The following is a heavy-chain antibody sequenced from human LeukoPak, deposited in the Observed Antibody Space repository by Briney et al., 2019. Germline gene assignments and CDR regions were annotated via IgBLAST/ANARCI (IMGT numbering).Heavy chain of an antibody. D-gene: IGHD3-10*01. J-gene: IGHJ4*02. Sequence: SETLSLTCAVYGGSFSGYYWSWIRQPPGKGLEWIGEINHSGSTNYNPSLKSRVTISVDTSKNQFSLKLSSVTAADTAVYYCARGREAAYGSGSYSHWGQGTLVTVSS. CDR1: GGSFSGYY. CDR3: ARGREAAYGSGSYSH. V-gene: IGHV4-34*01. CDR2: INHSGST.